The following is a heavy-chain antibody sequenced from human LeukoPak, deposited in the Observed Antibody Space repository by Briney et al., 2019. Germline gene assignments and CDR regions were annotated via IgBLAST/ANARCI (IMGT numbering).Heavy chain of an antibody. D-gene: IGHD3-22*01. V-gene: IGHV4-59*01. CDR2: IYYSGST. J-gene: IGHJ4*02. CDR1: GGSISIYY. Sequence: SETLSLTCTVSGGSISIYYWSWIRQPPGKGLEWIGYIYYSGSTNYNPSLKSRVTISVDTSKNQFSLKLSSVTAADTAVYYCARGGVQDSNAPYYFDYWGQGTLVTVSS. CDR3: ARGGVQDSNAPYYFDY.